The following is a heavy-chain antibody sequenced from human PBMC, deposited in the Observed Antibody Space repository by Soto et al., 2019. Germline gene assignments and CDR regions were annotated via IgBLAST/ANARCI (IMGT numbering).Heavy chain of an antibody. V-gene: IGHV4-59*01. CDR1: GGSISGYY. J-gene: IGHJ4*02. CDR2: IYYSGST. CDR3: VRFCRGAAARPEHFDY. Sequence: QVQLQESGPGLLKPSETLSLTCTVSGGSISGYYWSWIRQPPGKGLEWMGYIYYSGSTNYNPSLKSRLTIGLATSKNPFDLKLSSVTVADTAVYYCVRFCRGAAARPEHFDYWGQGTPGTVSS. D-gene: IGHD6-6*01.